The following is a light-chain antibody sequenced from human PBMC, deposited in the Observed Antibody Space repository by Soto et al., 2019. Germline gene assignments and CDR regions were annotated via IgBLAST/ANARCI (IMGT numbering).Light chain of an antibody. Sequence: DIQMTQPPSTLSASVGDRVTITCRASQSISSWLAWYHQNPGKPPKLLIYKASSLESGVPSRFSGSGSGTEDTLTISSLQPDDFAAYYCQQYNSYSPMYTFGQGTKLEIK. CDR1: QSISSW. V-gene: IGKV1-5*03. CDR3: QQYNSYSPMYT. J-gene: IGKJ2*01. CDR2: KAS.